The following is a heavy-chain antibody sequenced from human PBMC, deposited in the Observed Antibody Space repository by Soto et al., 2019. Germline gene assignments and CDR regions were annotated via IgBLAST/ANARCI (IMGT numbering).Heavy chain of an antibody. CDR1: GGTFSSYA. CDR2: IIPIFGTA. V-gene: IGHV1-69*13. J-gene: IGHJ4*02. CDR3: ASTSYYYDSSGYPHFDY. Sequence: SVKVSFKASGGTFSSYAISWVRQAPGQGLEWMGGIIPIFGTANYAQKFQGRVTITADESTSTAYMELSSLRSEDTAVYYCASTSYYYDSSGYPHFDYWGQGTLVTVSS. D-gene: IGHD3-22*01.